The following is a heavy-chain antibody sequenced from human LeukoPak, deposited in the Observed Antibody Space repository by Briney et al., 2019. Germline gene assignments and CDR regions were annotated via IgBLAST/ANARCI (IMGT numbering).Heavy chain of an antibody. D-gene: IGHD2-2*01. CDR2: INPNSGGT. CDR3: ARDMRTPLEANWFDP. V-gene: IGHV1-2*02. J-gene: IGHJ5*02. CDR1: GYTFTGYY. Sequence: ASVKVSCKASGYTFTGYYMHWVRQAPGQGLEWMGWINPNSGGTNYAQTFQGRVTMTSDTSISTAYMELSRLRSDDTAVYYCARDMRTPLEANWFDPWGQGTLVTVSS.